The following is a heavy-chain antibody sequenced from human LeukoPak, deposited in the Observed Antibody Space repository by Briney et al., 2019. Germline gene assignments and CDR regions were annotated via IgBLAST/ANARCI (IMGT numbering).Heavy chain of an antibody. D-gene: IGHD1-26*01. CDR1: GFTFSSYA. Sequence: GRSLRLSCAASGFTFSSYAMHWVRQAPGKGLEWAAVISYDGSNKYYADSVKGRFTISRDNSKNTLYLQMNSLRAEDTAVYYCAKQYSGSYSGAFDIWGQGTMVTVSS. V-gene: IGHV3-30*18. CDR2: ISYDGSNK. J-gene: IGHJ3*02. CDR3: AKQYSGSYSGAFDI.